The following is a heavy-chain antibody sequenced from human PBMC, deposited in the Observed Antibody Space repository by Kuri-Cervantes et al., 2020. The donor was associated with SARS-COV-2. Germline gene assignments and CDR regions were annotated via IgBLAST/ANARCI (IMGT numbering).Heavy chain of an antibody. CDR3: ARVPPGVLSDY. Sequence: ASVKVSCKVSGYTFTSYGISWVRQAPGQGLEWMGWISAYNGNTNYAQKLQGRVTMTTDTSTSTAYMELRSLRSDDTAVYDCARVPPGVLSDYWGQGTLVTVSS. J-gene: IGHJ4*02. CDR2: ISAYNGNT. CDR1: GYTFTSYG. D-gene: IGHD1-1*01. V-gene: IGHV1-18*01.